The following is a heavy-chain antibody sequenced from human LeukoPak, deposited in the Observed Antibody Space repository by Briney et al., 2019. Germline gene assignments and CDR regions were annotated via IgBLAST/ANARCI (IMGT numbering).Heavy chain of an antibody. J-gene: IGHJ6*02. CDR1: GFTFSTYW. CDR3: ARAPGDYTGLPRTFRYYGLDV. V-gene: IGHV3-7*03. D-gene: IGHD4-17*01. CDR2: MRRDGNEI. Sequence: GGSLRLSCSASGFTFSTYWMSWVRQAPGKGLEWVANMRRDGNEIYYLDSVRGRFTISRDNAKNSLYLQMNSLRAEDTAVYYCARAPGDYTGLPRTFRYYGLDVWGQGTTVTVSS.